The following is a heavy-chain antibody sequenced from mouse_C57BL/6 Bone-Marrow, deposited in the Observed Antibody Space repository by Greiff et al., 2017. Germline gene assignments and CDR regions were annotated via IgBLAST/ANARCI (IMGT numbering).Heavy chain of an antibody. Sequence: EVQLQQSGPVLVKPGASVKMSCKASGYTFTDYYMNWVKQSHGKSLEWIGVINPYNGGTSYNQKFKGKATLTVDKSSSTAYMELNSLTSEDSAVYYCARGPRRVMDYWGQGTSVTVSS. J-gene: IGHJ4*01. CDR2: INPYNGGT. V-gene: IGHV1-19*01. CDR1: GYTFTDYY. CDR3: ARGPRRVMDY.